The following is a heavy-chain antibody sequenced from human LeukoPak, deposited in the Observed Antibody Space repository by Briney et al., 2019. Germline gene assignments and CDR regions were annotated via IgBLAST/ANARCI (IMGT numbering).Heavy chain of an antibody. CDR3: ARHGRTVVKPPSAEYFQH. V-gene: IGHV4-39*01. Sequence: PSETLSLTCTVSGGSISSSSYHWGWVRQPPGRGLEWIGSLYYSGTTYYNPSLKSRVTISVDTSKNQFSLNLSSVTAADTAVYYCARHGRTVVKPPSAEYFQHWGQGTLVTVSS. CDR2: LYYSGTT. CDR1: GGSISSSSYH. J-gene: IGHJ1*01. D-gene: IGHD2-21*01.